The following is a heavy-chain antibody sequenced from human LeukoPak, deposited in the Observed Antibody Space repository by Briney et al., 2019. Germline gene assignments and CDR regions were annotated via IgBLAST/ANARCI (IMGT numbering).Heavy chain of an antibody. CDR2: IYTSGST. J-gene: IGHJ4*02. CDR3: ARDQSSSTFPY. D-gene: IGHD6-6*01. CDR1: GGSISSGSYY. Sequence: PSETLSLTSTVSGGSISSGSYYWRWIRQPAGKGLEWIGRIYTSGSTNYNPSLKSRVTISVDTSKNQFSLKMRSVTAADTAVYYCARDQSSSTFPYWGQGILVTVSS. V-gene: IGHV4-61*02.